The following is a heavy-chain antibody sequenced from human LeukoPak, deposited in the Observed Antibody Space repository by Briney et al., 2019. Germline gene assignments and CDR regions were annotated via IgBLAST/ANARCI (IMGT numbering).Heavy chain of an antibody. V-gene: IGHV4-59*01. Sequence: PSETLSLTCSVSGGSINSFYWSWIRQPPGKGLEWIGYIYYSGSTNYNPSLKSRVTISVDTSKNQFSLKLSSVTAADTAVYYCARDRYGSGSYYNNPGDYAFDIWGQGTMVTVSS. CDR1: GGSINSFY. D-gene: IGHD3-10*01. J-gene: IGHJ3*02. CDR2: IYYSGST. CDR3: ARDRYGSGSYYNNPGDYAFDI.